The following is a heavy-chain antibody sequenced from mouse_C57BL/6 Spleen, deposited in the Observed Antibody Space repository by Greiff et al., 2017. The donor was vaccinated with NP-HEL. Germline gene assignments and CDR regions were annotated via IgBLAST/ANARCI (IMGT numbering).Heavy chain of an antibody. Sequence: QVQLKESGAELVRPGASVKLSCKASGYTFTDYYINWVKQRPGQGLEWIARIYPGSGNTYYNEKFKGKATLTAEKSSSTAYMQLSSLTSEDSAVYFCARSPYDYDPFAYWGQGTLVTVSA. D-gene: IGHD2-4*01. CDR3: ARSPYDYDPFAY. CDR1: GYTFTDYY. CDR2: IYPGSGNT. V-gene: IGHV1-76*01. J-gene: IGHJ3*01.